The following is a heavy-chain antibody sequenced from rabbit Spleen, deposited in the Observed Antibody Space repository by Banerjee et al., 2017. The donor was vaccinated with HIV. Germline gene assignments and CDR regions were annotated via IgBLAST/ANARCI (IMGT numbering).Heavy chain of an antibody. Sequence: QEQLVESGGGLVQPEGSLTLTCKASGFVFRSDNYMCWVRQTPGKGLEWIGCITFGSIGRTAYASWAKGRFTISKTSSTTVTLQMTRLTAADTATYFCATGGTVISNFKWWGPGTLVTVS. CDR2: ITFGSIGRT. D-gene: IGHD4-2*01. CDR1: GFVFRSDNY. J-gene: IGHJ6*01. V-gene: IGHV1S45*01. CDR3: ATGGTVISNFKW.